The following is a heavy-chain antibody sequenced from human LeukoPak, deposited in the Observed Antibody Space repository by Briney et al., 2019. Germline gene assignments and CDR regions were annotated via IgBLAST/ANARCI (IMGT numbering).Heavy chain of an antibody. J-gene: IGHJ6*03. V-gene: IGHV4-4*07. D-gene: IGHD3-3*01. CDR1: GGSISSYY. CDR2: IYTSGST. CDR3: ARVPKAHQYYDFWSGYRTDYYMDV. Sequence: SETLSLTCTVSGGSISSYYWSWIRQPAGKGLEWIGRIYTSGSTNYNPSLKSRVTMSVDTSKNQFSLKLSSVTAADTAVYCCARVPKAHQYYDFWSGYRTDYYMDVWGKGTTVTVSS.